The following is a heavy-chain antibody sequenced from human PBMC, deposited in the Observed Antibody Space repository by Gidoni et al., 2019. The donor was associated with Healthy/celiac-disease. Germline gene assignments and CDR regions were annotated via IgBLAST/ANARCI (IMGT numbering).Heavy chain of an antibody. J-gene: IGHJ5*01. Sequence: QITWKVSRPTLVKSTETLTLTCTFPGFSLSTSGMAVGWIRQPPGKALEWLARSYWNDDPRYSPSLKSRLTITTDTPKNQVVLTLTTMDPADTATYYCARSTNPCCSSYDSWGQGVLVTVSS. V-gene: IGHV2-5*01. CDR1: GFSLSTSGMA. D-gene: IGHD6-6*01. CDR2: SYWNDDP. CDR3: ARSTNPCCSSYDS.